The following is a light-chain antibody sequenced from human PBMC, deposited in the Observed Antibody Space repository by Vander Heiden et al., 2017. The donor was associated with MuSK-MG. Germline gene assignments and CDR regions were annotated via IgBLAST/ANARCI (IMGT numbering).Light chain of an antibody. Sequence: EIMVTQSPATLSVSPGERATLSCATSQSVNSHLAWYQQKPGQAPRLLISGASTRAPGIPARFSGSGYGTQFTLTITGLQSEDFAVYYCQQYHDWPPIAFGQGTLMDVK. CDR3: QQYHDWPPIA. CDR2: GAS. J-gene: IGKJ2*01. V-gene: IGKV3-15*01. CDR1: QSVNSH.